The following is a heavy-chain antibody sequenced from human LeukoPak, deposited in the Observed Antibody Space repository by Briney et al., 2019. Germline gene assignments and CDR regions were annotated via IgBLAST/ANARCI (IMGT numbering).Heavy chain of an antibody. CDR2: ISGSGGST. CDR1: GFTFSSYA. D-gene: IGHD1-1*01. V-gene: IGHV3-23*01. CDR3: ARQGAWSDPLDY. J-gene: IGHJ4*02. Sequence: PGGSLRLSCAASGFTFSSYAMSWVRQAPGKGLEWVSAISGSGGSTYYADSVKGRFTISRDNAKSSVYLQMNSLRAEDTAVYYCARQGAWSDPLDYWGQGILVTVSS.